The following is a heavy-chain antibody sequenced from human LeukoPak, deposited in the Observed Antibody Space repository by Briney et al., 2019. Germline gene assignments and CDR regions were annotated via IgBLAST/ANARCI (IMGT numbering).Heavy chain of an antibody. V-gene: IGHV3-7*01. J-gene: IGHJ4*02. CDR3: ARDGRAWYY. Sequence: GGSLRLSCAASGFTFSMYWMSWVRQAPGKGLEWVAIIKPDGSEQYYVDSVEGRFTISRDNAKNSLYLQMNSLRAEDTAVYYCARDGRAWYYWGQGTLVTVSS. CDR1: GFTFSMYW. CDR2: IKPDGSEQ. D-gene: IGHD1-14*01.